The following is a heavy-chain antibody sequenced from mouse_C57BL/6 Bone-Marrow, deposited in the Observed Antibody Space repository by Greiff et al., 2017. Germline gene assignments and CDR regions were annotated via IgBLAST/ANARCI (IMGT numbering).Heavy chain of an antibody. Sequence: QVQLKQPGAELVKPGASVKLSCKASGYTFTSYWMQWVKQRPGQGLEWIGEIDPSDSYTNYNQKFKGKATLTVDTSSSTAYMQLSSLTSEDSAVYYCARGGYYYGSSPYFDYWGQGTTLTVSS. CDR1: GYTFTSYW. CDR3: ARGGYYYGSSPYFDY. D-gene: IGHD1-1*01. J-gene: IGHJ2*01. CDR2: IDPSDSYT. V-gene: IGHV1-50*01.